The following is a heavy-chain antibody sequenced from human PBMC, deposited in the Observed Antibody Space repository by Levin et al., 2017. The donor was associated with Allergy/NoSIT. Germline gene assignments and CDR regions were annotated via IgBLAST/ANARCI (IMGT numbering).Heavy chain of an antibody. V-gene: IGHV3-30*18. CDR3: AKDAAGLTYYFDY. Sequence: PGESLKISCAASGFTFSNYGMHWVRQAPGKGLEWVAVISNDGSNKYYVDSVKGRFTISRDNSKNTLYLQMNSLRAEDTAVYYCAKDAAGLTYYFDYWGQGTLVTVSS. CDR2: ISNDGSNK. J-gene: IGHJ4*02. D-gene: IGHD6-13*01. CDR1: GFTFSNYG.